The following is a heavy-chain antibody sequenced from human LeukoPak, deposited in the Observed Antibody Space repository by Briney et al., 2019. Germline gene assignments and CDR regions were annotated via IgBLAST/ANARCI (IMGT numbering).Heavy chain of an antibody. D-gene: IGHD2-2*01. CDR2: ISYDGSNK. Sequence: GRSLRLSCAASGFTFTNYGMHWVRQAPGKGLEWVAVISYDGSNKFYGDSVKGRFTISRDNAKNSLYLQMNSLRAEDTAVYYCARRYCSSTSCLIDYWGQGTLVTVSS. CDR1: GFTFTNYG. CDR3: ARRYCSSTSCLIDY. V-gene: IGHV3-30*03. J-gene: IGHJ4*02.